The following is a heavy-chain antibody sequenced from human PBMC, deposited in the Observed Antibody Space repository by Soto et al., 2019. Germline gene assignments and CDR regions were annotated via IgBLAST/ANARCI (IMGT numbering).Heavy chain of an antibody. J-gene: IGHJ4*02. CDR3: ARGSEVATISSDY. V-gene: IGHV1-69*02. Sequence: QVQLVQSGAEVKKPGSSVKVSCKASGGTFSSYTISWVRQAPGQGLEWMGRIIPILGIANYAQKFQGRVTITAAKSTRTAYMELSSLSSEDTAVYYCARGSEVATISSDYCGQGTLVTVSS. D-gene: IGHD5-12*01. CDR2: IIPILGIA. CDR1: GGTFSSYT.